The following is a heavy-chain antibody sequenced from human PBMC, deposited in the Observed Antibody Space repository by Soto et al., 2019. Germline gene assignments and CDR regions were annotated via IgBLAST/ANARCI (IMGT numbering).Heavy chain of an antibody. Sequence: QVQLQQWGAGLLKPSETLSLTCAVYGGSFSGYYWSWVRQPPRKGLEWIGEITRHGHITYNPSLKSRVPMSLDLGRNQCSLWLNAVSDAPTAVNYCARLVAGAPVIWYFELWGRATLVTVSS. CDR2: ITRHGHI. D-gene: IGHD3-10*01. V-gene: IGHV4-34*01. CDR3: ARLVAGAPVIWYFEL. J-gene: IGHJ2*01. CDR1: GGSFSGYY.